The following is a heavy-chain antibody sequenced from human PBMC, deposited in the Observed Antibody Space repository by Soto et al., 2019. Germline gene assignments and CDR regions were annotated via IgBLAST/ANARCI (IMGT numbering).Heavy chain of an antibody. V-gene: IGHV3-7*01. CDR3: ARDMVRGVGMRFFDY. Sequence: GGSLRLSCAASEFTFTNYWMSWVRQAPGRGLEWMANIKQDGSEKYYVDSVKGRFTISRDNAKNSLYLHMNSLRVEDTAVYYCARDMVRGVGMRFFDYWGQGTLVTVSS. D-gene: IGHD3-10*01. CDR2: IKQDGSEK. J-gene: IGHJ4*02. CDR1: EFTFTNYW.